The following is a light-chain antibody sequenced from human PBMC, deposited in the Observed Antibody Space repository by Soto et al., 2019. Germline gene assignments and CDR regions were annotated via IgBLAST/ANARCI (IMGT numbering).Light chain of an antibody. CDR2: AAY. J-gene: IGKJ5*01. V-gene: IGKV1-39*01. Sequence: IQLTQSPSFLSSSLGDTVTITCRASQDIDNYLAWYQHAPGKAPKFLIYAAYTLQSGVPKRFSGSGSGTDVTLTISSLQNEDVATYFCQQSYSITITFGQGTRLEIK. CDR1: QDIDNY. CDR3: QQSYSITIT.